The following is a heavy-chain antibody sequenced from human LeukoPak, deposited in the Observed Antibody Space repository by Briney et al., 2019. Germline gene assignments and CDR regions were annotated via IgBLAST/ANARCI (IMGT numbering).Heavy chain of an antibody. J-gene: IGHJ4*02. CDR2: ISAYNGNT. CDR1: GYTFTSYG. CDR3: ARFFEKTDTATVTPLDY. V-gene: IGHV1-18*04. D-gene: IGHD5-18*01. Sequence: ASVKVSCKASGYTFTSYGTSGVRQAAGPGLEGMGWISAYNGNTNYAQKLQGRVTMTTDTSTSTAYMELRSLKSDDTAVYYCARFFEKTDTATVTPLDYWGQGTLVTVSS.